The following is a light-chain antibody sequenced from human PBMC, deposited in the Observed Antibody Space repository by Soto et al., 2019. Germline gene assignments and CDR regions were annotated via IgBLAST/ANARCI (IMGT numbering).Light chain of an antibody. CDR2: GAG. V-gene: IGKV3-20*01. CDR1: QTVDSSY. J-gene: IGKJ1*01. CDR3: QQYGSAPRT. Sequence: EIVLTQSPGTLSFSPGEGATLSCRASQTVDSSYLAWYQQRPGQAPRLLIYGAGSRATGTPDRFSGRGSGTDFTLTISRLEPEDFAVYYCQQYGSAPRTLGQGTKVDIK.